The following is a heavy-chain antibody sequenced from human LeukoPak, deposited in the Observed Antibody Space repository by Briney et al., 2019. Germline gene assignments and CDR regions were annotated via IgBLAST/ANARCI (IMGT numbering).Heavy chain of an antibody. CDR2: IYYSGST. CDR1: GGSISSGSYY. CDR3: ARESIAVPPGSYFQH. D-gene: IGHD6-19*01. Sequence: SQTLSLTCTVSGGSISSGSYYWSWTRQPPGKGLEWIGYIYYSGSTNYNPSLKSRVTISVDTSKNQFSLKLSSVTAADTAVYYCARESIAVPPGSYFQHWGQGTLVTVSS. J-gene: IGHJ1*01. V-gene: IGHV4-61*01.